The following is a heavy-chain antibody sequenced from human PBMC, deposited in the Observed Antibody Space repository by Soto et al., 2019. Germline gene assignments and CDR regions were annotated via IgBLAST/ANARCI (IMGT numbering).Heavy chain of an antibody. CDR3: ARLAYYDSYYYMDV. V-gene: IGHV4-59*08. CDR1: GGSISSYY. D-gene: IGHD3-3*01. CDR2: IYYSGST. J-gene: IGHJ6*03. Sequence: SETLSLTCTVSGGSISSYYWSWIRQPPGKGLEWIGYIYYSGSTNYNPSLKSRVTISVDTSKNQFSLKLSSVTAADTAVYYCARLAYYDSYYYMDVWGKGTTVTVSS.